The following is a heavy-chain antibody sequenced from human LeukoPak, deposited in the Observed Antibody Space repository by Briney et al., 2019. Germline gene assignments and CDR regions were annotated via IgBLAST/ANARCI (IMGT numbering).Heavy chain of an antibody. D-gene: IGHD6-19*01. CDR2: FDPEDGET. J-gene: IGHJ4*01. CDR1: GYTLTELS. Sequence: ASVKVSCKVSGYTLTELSMHWVRQAPGKGLEWMGGFDPEDGETIYAQKFQGRVTMTEDTSTDTAYMELSSLRSEDTAVYYCATDLGLVPYYFDYWGQEPWSPSPQ. CDR3: ATDLGLVPYYFDY. V-gene: IGHV1-24*01.